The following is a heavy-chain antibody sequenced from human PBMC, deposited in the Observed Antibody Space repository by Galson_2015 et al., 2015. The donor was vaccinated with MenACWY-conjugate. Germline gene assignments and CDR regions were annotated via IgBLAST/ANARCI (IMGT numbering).Heavy chain of an antibody. J-gene: IGHJ6*02. CDR3: ATSFYGSGSYYGLDV. D-gene: IGHD3-10*01. Sequence: QSGAEVKKPGESLRISCTGSEYSFISYWITWVRQMPGKGLEWMGKIDPSDSYTKYSPSFQGHVTISADKPINTAYLQWSSLKASDSAIYYCATSFYGSGSYYGLDVWGQGTTVTVSS. CDR1: EYSFISYW. CDR2: IDPSDSYT. V-gene: IGHV5-10-1*01.